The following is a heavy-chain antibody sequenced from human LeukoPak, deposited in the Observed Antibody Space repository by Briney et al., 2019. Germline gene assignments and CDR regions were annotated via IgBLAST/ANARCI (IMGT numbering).Heavy chain of an antibody. J-gene: IGHJ6*03. CDR3: ARRLFGGSTGVYFYYYIDV. Sequence: SETLSLTCTVSGGSISSYYWSWIRQPPGKGLEWIGYIYYSGSTNYNPSLKSRVTISVDTSKNQFSLKLKSVTAADTAVYFCARRLFGGSTGVYFYYYIDVWGKGTTVAVSS. CDR2: IYYSGST. D-gene: IGHD1-1*01. CDR1: GGSISSYY. V-gene: IGHV4-59*08.